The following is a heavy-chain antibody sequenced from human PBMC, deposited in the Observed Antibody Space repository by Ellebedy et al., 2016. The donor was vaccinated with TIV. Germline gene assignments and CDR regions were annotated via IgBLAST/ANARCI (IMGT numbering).Heavy chain of an antibody. D-gene: IGHD5-18*01. CDR3: AKDQVGLLMDTAMETHYYYGMDV. Sequence: GESLKISXAASGFTFSSYSMNWVRQAPGKGLEWVSSISSSSSYIYYADSVKGRFTISRDNAKNSLYLQMNSLRAEDTAVYYCAKDQVGLLMDTAMETHYYYGMDVWGQGTTVTVSS. CDR2: ISSSSSYI. CDR1: GFTFSSYS. J-gene: IGHJ6*02. V-gene: IGHV3-21*01.